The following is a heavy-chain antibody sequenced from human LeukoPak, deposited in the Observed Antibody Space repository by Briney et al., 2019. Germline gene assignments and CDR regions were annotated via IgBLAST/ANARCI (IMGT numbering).Heavy chain of an antibody. D-gene: IGHD3-3*01. CDR1: GFTFSNYW. CDR3: TKSDWFDP. CDR2: IKYDGSAT. Sequence: GGSLRLSCAASGFTFSNYWMHWVRQAPGKGPVWVSRIKYDGSATTYADSVKGRFTISRDNVKNTLSLQMNSLRAEDTAVYYCTKSDWFDPWGQGTLVTVSS. J-gene: IGHJ5*02. V-gene: IGHV3-74*01.